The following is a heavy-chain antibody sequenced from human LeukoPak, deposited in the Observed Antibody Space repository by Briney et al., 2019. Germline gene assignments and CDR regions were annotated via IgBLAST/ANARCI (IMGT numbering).Heavy chain of an antibody. V-gene: IGHV3-9*01. CDR2: ISWNSGSI. D-gene: IGHD6-19*01. J-gene: IGHJ6*02. CDR3: AKDKGIAVAGSPSYYYYGMDA. CDR1: GFTFDDYA. Sequence: GGSLRLACAASGFTFDDYAMHWVRQAPGKGLEWVSCISWNSGSIGYAYSVKGQFTISRDNAKNSLYLQMNSLRAEDTALYYCAKDKGIAVAGSPSYYYYGMDAWGQGTTVTVSS.